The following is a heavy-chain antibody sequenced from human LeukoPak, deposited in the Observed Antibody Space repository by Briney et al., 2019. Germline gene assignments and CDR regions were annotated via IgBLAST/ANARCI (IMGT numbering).Heavy chain of an antibody. D-gene: IGHD3-9*01. CDR2: IYYSGST. CDR1: GGSISSSSYY. J-gene: IGHJ4*02. V-gene: IGHV4-39*01. Sequence: SETLSLTCTVPGGSISSSSYYWGWIRQPPGKGLEWIGSIYYSGSTYYNPSLKSRVTISVDTSKNQFSLKLSSVTAADTAVYYCARLFDTDYWGQGTLVTVSS. CDR3: ARLFDTDY.